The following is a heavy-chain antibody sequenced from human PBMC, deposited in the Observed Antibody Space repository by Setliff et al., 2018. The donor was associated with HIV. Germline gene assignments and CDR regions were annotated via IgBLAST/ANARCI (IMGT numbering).Heavy chain of an antibody. D-gene: IGHD3-16*01. CDR2: FDPEDGET. Sequence: ASVKVSCKVSGYTLSELSRHWVRQAPGKGLEWMGGFDPEDGETIYAQKFQGRVTMTRDTSTSTVYMELSSLRSDDTAVYYCARLRPTAFFDYWGQGTLVTVSS. J-gene: IGHJ4*02. V-gene: IGHV1-24*01. CDR1: GYTLSELS. CDR3: ARLRPTAFFDY.